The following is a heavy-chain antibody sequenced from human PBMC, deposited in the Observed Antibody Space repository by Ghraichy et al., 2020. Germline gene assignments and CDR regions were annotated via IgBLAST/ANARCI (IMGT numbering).Heavy chain of an antibody. J-gene: IGHJ4*02. D-gene: IGHD3-22*01. CDR2: IHSDGST. V-gene: IGHV3-53*01. CDR1: GLTVSSNY. CDR3: ARGLRFYDSSDADN. Sequence: GESLNISCAASGLTVSSNYMSWVRQAPGKGLEWVSVIHSDGSTEYAASVKGRVNLSRDNSKNTVYLQINSLRVEDTAVYYCARGLRFYDSSDADNWGQGTQVIVSS.